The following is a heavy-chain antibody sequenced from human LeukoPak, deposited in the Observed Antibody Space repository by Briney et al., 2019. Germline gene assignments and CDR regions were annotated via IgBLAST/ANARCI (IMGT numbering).Heavy chain of an antibody. V-gene: IGHV3-48*04. D-gene: IGHD3-22*01. Sequence: GGSLRLSCAASGFTFSSYSMNWVRQAPGKGLEWVSYISSSSSTIYYADSVKGRFTISRDNAKNSLYLQMNSLRAEDTAVYYCAKRPSGYVDYWGQGTLVTVSS. CDR2: ISSSSSTI. CDR3: AKRPSGYVDY. J-gene: IGHJ4*02. CDR1: GFTFSSYS.